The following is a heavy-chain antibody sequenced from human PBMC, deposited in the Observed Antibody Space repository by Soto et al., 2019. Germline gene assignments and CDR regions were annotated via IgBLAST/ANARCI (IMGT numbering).Heavy chain of an antibody. CDR3: ARGGGGLRHGMDV. D-gene: IGHD3-16*01. CDR1: GGSISSYY. CDR2: IYYSGST. J-gene: IGHJ6*04. Sequence: PSETLSLTCSVSGGSISSYYWSWIRQPPGKGLEWIGYIYYSGSTNYNPSLKSRVTISVDTSKNQFSLKLSSVTAADTAVYYCARGGGGLRHGMDVWGEVTTVIVSS. V-gene: IGHV4-59*01.